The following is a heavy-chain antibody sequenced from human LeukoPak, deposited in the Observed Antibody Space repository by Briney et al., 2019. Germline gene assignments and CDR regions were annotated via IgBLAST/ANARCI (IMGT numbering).Heavy chain of an antibody. CDR3: ARGRFAYDSSGYWDY. CDR2: IIPIFGTA. V-gene: IGHV1-69*13. J-gene: IGHJ4*02. Sequence: SVKVSCKASGGTFSSYAISWVRQTPGQGLEWMGGIIPIFGTANYAQKFQGRVTITADESTSTAYMELSSLRSEDTAVYYCARGRFAYDSSGYWDYWGQGTLVTVS. D-gene: IGHD3-22*01. CDR1: GGTFSSYA.